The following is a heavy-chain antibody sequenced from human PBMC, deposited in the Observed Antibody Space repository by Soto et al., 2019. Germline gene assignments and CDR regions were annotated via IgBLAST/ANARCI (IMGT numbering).Heavy chain of an antibody. J-gene: IGHJ6*02. D-gene: IGHD3-16*01. CDR2: IVPVLGTS. CDR3: ARDSPGGGYYYGMDV. Sequence: QGQLEQSGAEVRKPGSSVKVSCKASGGSFSSYAISWVRQAPGQGLEWMGGIVPVLGTSHSEQKFQGRVTFSTDDSKTTAYMELSSLRSEDTAVYYCARDSPGGGYYYGMDVWGQGTTVTVSS. V-gene: IGHV1-69*01. CDR1: GGSFSSYA.